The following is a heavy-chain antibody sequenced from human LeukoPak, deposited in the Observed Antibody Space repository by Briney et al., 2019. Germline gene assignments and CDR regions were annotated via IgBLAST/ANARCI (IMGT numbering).Heavy chain of an antibody. J-gene: IGHJ4*02. CDR1: GYTFTSYY. CDR3: ARAYYYDSSGYYY. V-gene: IGHV1-46*01. D-gene: IGHD3-22*01. Sequence: ASVKVSCKASGYTFTSYYMHWVRQAPGQGLEWMGIINPSGGSTSYAQKFQGRVTMTRDTSISTAYMELSRLRSDDTAVYYCARAYYYDSSGYYYWGQGTLVTVSS. CDR2: INPSGGST.